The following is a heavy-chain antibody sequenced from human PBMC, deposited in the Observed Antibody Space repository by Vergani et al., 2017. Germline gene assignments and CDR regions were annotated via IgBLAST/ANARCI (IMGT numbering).Heavy chain of an antibody. V-gene: IGHV4-31*03. CDR1: GGSISSGGYY. Sequence: QVQLQESGPGLVKPSQTLSLTCTVSGGSISSGGYYWSWIRQHPGKGLEWIGYIYYSGSTYYNPSLKSRVTISVDTSKNQFSLKLSSVTAADTAVYYCARAEAAAAGRINWFDPGGQGTLVTVSS. CDR2: IYYSGST. J-gene: IGHJ5*02. D-gene: IGHD6-13*01. CDR3: ARAEAAAAGRINWFDP.